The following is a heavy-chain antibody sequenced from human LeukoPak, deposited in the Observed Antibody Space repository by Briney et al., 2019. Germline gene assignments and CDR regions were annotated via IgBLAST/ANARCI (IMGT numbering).Heavy chain of an antibody. V-gene: IGHV4-34*01. CDR1: GGSFRGYY. CDR2: INHSGST. J-gene: IGHJ5*02. D-gene: IGHD1-26*01. CDR3: ARDVIVEGTYWFDP. Sequence: SETLSLTCAVYGGSFRGYYWSWIRQPPGKGREWIGEINHSGSTNCNPSLESRVTLLVDTSKNQFSLKLTSATAADTAVYYCARDVIVEGTYWFDPWGQGTLVTVSS.